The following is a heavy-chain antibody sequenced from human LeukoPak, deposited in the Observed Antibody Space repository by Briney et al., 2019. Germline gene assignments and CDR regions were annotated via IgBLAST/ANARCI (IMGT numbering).Heavy chain of an antibody. Sequence: GGSLRLSCVASGFTFNNYYMAWVRQAPGKGLEWVSVIYSGGSTYYADSVKGRFTISRDNSKNTLYLQMNSLRAEDTAVYYCARWFGESMYYYGMDVWGQGTTVTVSS. CDR2: IYSGGST. V-gene: IGHV3-66*01. J-gene: IGHJ6*02. CDR1: GFTFNNYY. CDR3: ARWFGESMYYYGMDV. D-gene: IGHD3-10*01.